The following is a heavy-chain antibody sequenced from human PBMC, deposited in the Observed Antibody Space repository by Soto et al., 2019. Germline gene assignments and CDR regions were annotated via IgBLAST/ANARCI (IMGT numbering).Heavy chain of an antibody. J-gene: IGHJ4*02. CDR2: MNPNSGNT. CDR1: GYTFTSSD. Sequence: AAVKVSCKASGYTFTSSDINWVRQATGQGLEWMGWMNPNSGNTGYAQKFQGRVTMTRNTSVSTAYMELSSLRSEDTAVYYCASXRRGYCSGGSCYSSYDYWGQGTLVTVSS. CDR3: ASXRRGYCSGGSCYSSYDY. D-gene: IGHD2-15*01. V-gene: IGHV1-8*01.